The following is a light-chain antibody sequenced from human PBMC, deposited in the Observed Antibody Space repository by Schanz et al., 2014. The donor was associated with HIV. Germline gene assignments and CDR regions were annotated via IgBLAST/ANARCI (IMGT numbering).Light chain of an antibody. CDR2: EVN. CDR3: SSYAGNNNLV. J-gene: IGLJ2*01. V-gene: IGLV2-8*01. CDR1: NSDVGGYNY. Sequence: QSALTQPPSASGSPGQSVTISCTGTNSDVGGYNYLSWYQQHPGKAPKLMIYEVNKRPSGVPDRFSGSKSGNTASLTVSGLQTDDEADYYCSSYAGNNNLVFGGGTQLTVL.